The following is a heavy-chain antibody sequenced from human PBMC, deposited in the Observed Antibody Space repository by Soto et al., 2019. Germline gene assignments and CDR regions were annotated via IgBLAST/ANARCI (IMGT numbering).Heavy chain of an antibody. D-gene: IGHD5-18*01. CDR2: INPNSGGT. J-gene: IGHJ6*02. V-gene: IGHV1-2*04. Sequence: ASVKVSCKASGYTFAVYYMHWVRQAPGQGPEWMGWINPNSGGTNYAQKFQGWVTMTRDTSISTAYMELSRLRSDDTAVYYCARSGGYSYGWGNYYGMDVWGQGTTVTVSS. CDR3: ARSGGYSYGWGNYYGMDV. CDR1: GYTFAVYY.